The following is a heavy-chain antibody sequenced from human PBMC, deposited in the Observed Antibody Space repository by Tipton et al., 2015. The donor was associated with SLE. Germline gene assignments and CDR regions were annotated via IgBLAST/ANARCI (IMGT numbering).Heavy chain of an antibody. CDR2: IYHSGIT. Sequence: TLSLTCAVSGGSISSSDWCSWVRQPPGRGLEWIGEIYHSGITNYNPSLKSRVTMSLDKSKIQVSLNLNSVTAADTAVYYCARSSFLYRKPPNELDNWGQGTLVTVSS. J-gene: IGHJ4*02. CDR3: ARSSFLYRKPPNELDN. CDR1: GGSISSSDW. D-gene: IGHD1-26*01. V-gene: IGHV4-4*02.